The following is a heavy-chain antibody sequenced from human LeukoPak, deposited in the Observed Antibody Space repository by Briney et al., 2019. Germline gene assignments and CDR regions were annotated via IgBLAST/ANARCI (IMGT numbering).Heavy chain of an antibody. CDR3: ARGGSSGYYYG. CDR2: LYTSGST. CDR1: GGPISSYY. D-gene: IGHD3-22*01. J-gene: IGHJ4*02. V-gene: IGHV4-4*07. Sequence: SETLSLTCTVSGGPISSYYWSWIRQPAGKGLEWIGRLYTSGSTNYNPSLKSRVTMSVDTSKNQFSLKLTSMTAADTAVYYCARGGSSGYYYGWGQGTLVTVSS.